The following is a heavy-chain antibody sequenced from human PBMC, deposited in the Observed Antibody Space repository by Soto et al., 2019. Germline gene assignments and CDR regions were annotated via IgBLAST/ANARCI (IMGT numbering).Heavy chain of an antibody. V-gene: IGHV3-30*18. Sequence: QVQLVESGGGVVQPGRSLRLSCAASGFTFSGYGMHWVRQAPGTGLEWVAVISYDGSNKYYADSVKGRFTISRDNSKNTLYLQMDSLRAEDTAVYYCAKGFGELCHYGLDYWGQGTLVTVSS. J-gene: IGHJ4*02. CDR1: GFTFSGYG. CDR2: ISYDGSNK. CDR3: AKGFGELCHYGLDY. D-gene: IGHD3-10*01.